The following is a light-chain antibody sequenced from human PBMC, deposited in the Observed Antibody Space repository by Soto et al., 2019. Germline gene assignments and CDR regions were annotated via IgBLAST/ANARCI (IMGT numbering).Light chain of an antibody. Sequence: AIPMTQSPSSLSASIGDRVTITCRASQVIRHDLGCYQQKTGKAPKLLVYAASNLQSGVPSRFSGSRSGTDFTLTISSLQPEDFATYYCLQDYNYPYTFGQGTKLEIK. CDR3: LQDYNYPYT. CDR1: QVIRHD. CDR2: AAS. V-gene: IGKV1-6*01. J-gene: IGKJ2*01.